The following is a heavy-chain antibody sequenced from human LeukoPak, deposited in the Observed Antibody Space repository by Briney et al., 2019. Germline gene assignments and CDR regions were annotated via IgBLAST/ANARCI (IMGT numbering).Heavy chain of an antibody. D-gene: IGHD3-10*01. CDR2: VSSSSSYI. CDR1: GFTFSSYS. J-gene: IGHJ2*01. CDR3: ARGPWASGTHITILDL. Sequence: PGGSLRLSCAASGFTFSSYSMNWVRQAPGKGLEWVSSVSSSSSYIYYADSVKGRFTISRDNAKNSLYLQMNSLRAEDMAVYYCARGPWASGTHITILDLWGRGTLVTVSS. V-gene: IGHV3-21*01.